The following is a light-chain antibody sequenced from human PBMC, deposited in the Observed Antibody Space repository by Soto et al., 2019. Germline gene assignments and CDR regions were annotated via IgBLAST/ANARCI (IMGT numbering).Light chain of an antibody. Sequence: QSVLTQPPSVSAAPGQKVTISCSGSSSNIGNNYVSWYQQLPGTAPKLLIYENNKRPSVIPDRFSGSKSATSATLGITGLQTGDEADYYCGTWDSSLSDYVFGTGTQLTVL. CDR2: ENN. CDR1: SSNIGNNY. J-gene: IGLJ1*01. V-gene: IGLV1-51*02. CDR3: GTWDSSLSDYV.